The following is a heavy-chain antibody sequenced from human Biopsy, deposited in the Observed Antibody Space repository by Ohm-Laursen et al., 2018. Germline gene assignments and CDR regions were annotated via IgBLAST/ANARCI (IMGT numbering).Heavy chain of an antibody. D-gene: IGHD5-18*01. Sequence: SLRLSCTASGFTFSDYCMSWVGQAPGKGLGWVADIYRDGYERYYVDSVKGRFTISRDNAKRSLYLQMDSLRGADTAVYFCARAIGSSYGYLKGFDLWGRGTLVTVSS. CDR1: GFTFSDYC. CDR3: ARAIGSSYGYLKGFDL. CDR2: IYRDGYER. V-gene: IGHV3-7*01. J-gene: IGHJ2*01.